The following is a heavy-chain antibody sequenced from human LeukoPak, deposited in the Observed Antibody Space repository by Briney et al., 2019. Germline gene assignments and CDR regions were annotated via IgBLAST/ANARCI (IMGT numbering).Heavy chain of an antibody. Sequence: PSETLSLTCTVSGGSISSYYWSWIRQPAGKGLEWIGRIYTSGSTNYNPSLKSRVTMSVDTSKNQFSLNLSSVTAADTAVYYCARTPENRYYYDSSGHFDYWGQGTLVTVSS. J-gene: IGHJ4*02. CDR2: IYTSGST. V-gene: IGHV4-4*07. CDR1: GGSISSYY. CDR3: ARTPENRYYYDSSGHFDY. D-gene: IGHD3-22*01.